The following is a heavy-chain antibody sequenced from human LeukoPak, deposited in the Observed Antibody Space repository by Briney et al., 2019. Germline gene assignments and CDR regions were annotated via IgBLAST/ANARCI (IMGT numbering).Heavy chain of an antibody. J-gene: IGHJ4*02. CDR2: ISRNGGST. V-gene: IGHV3-64D*06. CDR3: VKESGFMVAPNSAFDI. CDR1: GFTFNSYP. D-gene: IGHD4/OR15-4a*01. Sequence: GGSLRLSCSASGFTFNSYPVHWVRQAPGKGLEYVSGISRNGGSTYYADSVKGRFTISRDNSKNTLYLQMSSLRAEDTAVYYCVKESGFMVAPNSAFDIWGQGTLVTVSS.